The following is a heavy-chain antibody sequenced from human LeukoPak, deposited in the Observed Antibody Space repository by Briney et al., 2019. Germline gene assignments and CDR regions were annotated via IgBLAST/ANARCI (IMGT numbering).Heavy chain of an antibody. CDR2: VYYTGST. CDR3: ARRNVLTEGEAFDV. J-gene: IGHJ3*01. V-gene: IGHV4-59*08. Sequence: PSETLSLTCSVSGGSVSNYYWSWIRQPPGKGLEWIGYVYYTGSTNYNPSLKSRVTMFEDKSKNQFSLKLNSVTAADTAVYYCARRNVLTEGEAFDVWGQGTMVTVSS. CDR1: GGSVSNYY. D-gene: IGHD3-9*01.